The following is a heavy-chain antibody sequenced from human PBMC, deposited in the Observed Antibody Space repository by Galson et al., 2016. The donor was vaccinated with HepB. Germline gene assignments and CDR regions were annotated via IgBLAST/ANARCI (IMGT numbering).Heavy chain of an antibody. J-gene: IGHJ5*02. CDR2: ISEGGSTK. CDR3: AVWSPHLSESSGS. D-gene: IGHD3-22*01. Sequence: SLRLSCAASGFTFSSFSMNWARQALGKGLEWVSYISEGGSTKYYADSVKGRFTISRDNAKNSVYLQMNSLRDEDTAVYYCAVWSPHLSESSGSWGQGARVTGSS. V-gene: IGHV3-48*02. CDR1: GFTFSSFS.